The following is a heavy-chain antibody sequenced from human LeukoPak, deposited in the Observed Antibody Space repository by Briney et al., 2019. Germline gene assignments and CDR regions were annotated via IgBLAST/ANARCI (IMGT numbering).Heavy chain of an antibody. CDR1: GFTFDDYG. CDR2: IYSGGTT. J-gene: IGHJ4*02. CDR3: ARRAGGYSHPYDY. V-gene: IGHV3-53*01. Sequence: GGSLRLSCAASGFTFDDYGMSWVRQAPGKGLEWVSLIYSGGTTYYADSVKGRFTISRDNSKNTLYLQMNSLRAEDTAVYYCARRAGGYSHPYDYWGQGILVTVSS. D-gene: IGHD4-23*01.